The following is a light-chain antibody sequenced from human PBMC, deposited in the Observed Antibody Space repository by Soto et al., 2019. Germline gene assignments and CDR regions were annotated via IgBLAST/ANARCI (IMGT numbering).Light chain of an antibody. CDR3: QHYEHLPT. CDR1: QNISEY. Sequence: DIQMTQSPSSLSASVGDRVTITCQASQNISEYLNWYQQKPGKAPKLLIYDASNLEAGVPSRFRGSGSRTDFTVTISRLHSEDIATYYCQHYEHLPTFGQGTRLEIK. CDR2: DAS. V-gene: IGKV1-33*01. J-gene: IGKJ5*01.